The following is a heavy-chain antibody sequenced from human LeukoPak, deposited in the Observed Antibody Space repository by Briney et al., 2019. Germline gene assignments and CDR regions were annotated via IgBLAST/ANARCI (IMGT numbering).Heavy chain of an antibody. Sequence: GASVKVSCKSSGYTFTSYSIHWVRQAPGQGLEWMGIINPTDGSASYAQKFQGRVTMTRDMSTSTVYMELRSLRSDDGAVYFCARGHGSGSTNWFDPWGQGTLVTVSS. CDR3: ARGHGSGSTNWFDP. D-gene: IGHD3-10*01. V-gene: IGHV1-46*01. J-gene: IGHJ5*02. CDR2: INPTDGSA. CDR1: GYTFTSYS.